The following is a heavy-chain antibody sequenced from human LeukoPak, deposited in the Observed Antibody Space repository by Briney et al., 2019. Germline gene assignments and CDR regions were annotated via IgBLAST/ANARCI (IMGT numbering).Heavy chain of an antibody. J-gene: IGHJ4*02. CDR1: GFTFSSYA. CDR2: ISSNGGSS. Sequence: GGSLRLSCAASGFTFSSYAMHWVRQAPGKGLEYVSAISSNGGSSYYANSVKGRFTISRDNSKNTLYLQMGSLRAEDMAVYYCARVDFSGGSCYDYWGQGTLVTVSS. D-gene: IGHD2-15*01. CDR3: ARVDFSGGSCYDY. V-gene: IGHV3-64*01.